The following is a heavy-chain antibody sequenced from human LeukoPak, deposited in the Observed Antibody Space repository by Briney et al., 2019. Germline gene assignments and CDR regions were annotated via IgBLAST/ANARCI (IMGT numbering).Heavy chain of an antibody. Sequence: SETLSLTCIAFDYSISSGYYWVWIRQPPGKGLEWIGSISHSGTTYYNPSLKSRITISLDTSKNQFSLKLRSVTAADTAFYYCVREGDVLGATIDSWGQGTLVTVSS. D-gene: IGHD1-26*01. CDR2: ISHSGTT. V-gene: IGHV4-38-2*02. CDR1: DYSISSGYY. CDR3: VREGDVLGATIDS. J-gene: IGHJ4*02.